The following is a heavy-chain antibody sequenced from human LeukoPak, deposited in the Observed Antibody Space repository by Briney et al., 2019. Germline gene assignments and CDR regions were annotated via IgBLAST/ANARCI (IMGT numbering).Heavy chain of an antibody. Sequence: GGSLRLSCAASGFTFSDHYMDWVRQAPGKGLEWVGRLRNKANSYTTEYAVSVKGRFIISRDDSKNSLYLRMNSLKTEATAVYYCARVGIVGATGYFDNWGQGTLVTVSS. CDR2: LRNKANSYTT. CDR3: ARVGIVGATGYFDN. V-gene: IGHV3-72*01. CDR1: GFTFSDHY. J-gene: IGHJ4*02. D-gene: IGHD1-26*01.